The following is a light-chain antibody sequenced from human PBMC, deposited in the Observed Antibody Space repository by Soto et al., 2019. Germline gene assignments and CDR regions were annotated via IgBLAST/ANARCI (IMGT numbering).Light chain of an antibody. J-gene: IGKJ1*01. CDR1: QTISSW. V-gene: IGKV1-5*01. CDR3: QQYDSYSRT. CDR2: DAS. Sequence: DIQMTQSPSTLSASVGYRFTITCRASQTISSWLAWYQQKPGKAPKLLIYDASSLQGGVPSRFSGSGSGTEFTLTISSLQPDDFATYYCQQYDSYSRTFGQGTKVDIK.